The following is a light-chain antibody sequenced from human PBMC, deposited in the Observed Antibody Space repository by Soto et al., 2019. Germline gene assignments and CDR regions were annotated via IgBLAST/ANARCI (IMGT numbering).Light chain of an antibody. J-gene: IGLJ1*01. V-gene: IGLV2-14*03. CDR1: SSDVGNNNY. Sequence: QSVLTQPASVSGSPGQSITISCTGTSSDVGNNNYVSWYQHNPGRAPKVMICDVTNRPSGVSNRFSGSKSGNTASLTISGLQAEDDADYYCSSFTGSSYVFGTGTKLTVL. CDR2: DVT. CDR3: SSFTGSSYV.